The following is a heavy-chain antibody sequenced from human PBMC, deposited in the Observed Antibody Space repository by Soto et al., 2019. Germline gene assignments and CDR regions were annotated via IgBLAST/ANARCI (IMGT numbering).Heavy chain of an antibody. CDR2: FDPEDGET. Sequence: ASVKVSCKVSGYTLTELSMHWVRQAPGKGLEWMGGFDPEDGETIYAQRFQGRFTMTRDTSISTAYMELSRLRSDDTAVYYCARDAYSSSWYDFDYWGQGTLVTVSS. J-gene: IGHJ4*02. CDR3: ARDAYSSSWYDFDY. D-gene: IGHD6-13*01. CDR1: GYTLTELS. V-gene: IGHV1-24*01.